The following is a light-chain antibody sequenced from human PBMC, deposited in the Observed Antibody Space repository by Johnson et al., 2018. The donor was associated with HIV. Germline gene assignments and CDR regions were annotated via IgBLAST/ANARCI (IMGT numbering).Light chain of an antibody. CDR1: SSNIENYF. V-gene: IGLV1-51*01. J-gene: IGLJ1*01. CDR3: GTWDSSLSEYV. Sequence: QSVLTQPPSLSAAPGQRVSISCSGNSSNIENYFVSWYQQLPGAAPRLIIYDSDKRPSGIPDRFSGSRSGTSATLGITGLQTGDEVDYYCGTWDSSLSEYVFGTGTKVTVL. CDR2: DSD.